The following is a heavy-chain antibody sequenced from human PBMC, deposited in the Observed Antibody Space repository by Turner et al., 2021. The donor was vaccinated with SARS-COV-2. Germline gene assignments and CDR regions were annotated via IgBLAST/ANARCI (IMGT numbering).Heavy chain of an antibody. V-gene: IGHV4-31*03. J-gene: IGHJ4*02. CDR3: ARVLNTIFPDFDY. CDR1: GGSISSGGYS. D-gene: IGHD3-9*01. CDR2: IYYSGST. Sequence: QVQLQESGPGLVKPSQTLSLTCTVSGGSISSGGYSWSWIRQHPGKGLEWIGYIYYSGSTYYNPSLKSRVTISVDTSKNQFSLKLSSVTAADTAVYYCARVLNTIFPDFDYWGQGTLVTVSS.